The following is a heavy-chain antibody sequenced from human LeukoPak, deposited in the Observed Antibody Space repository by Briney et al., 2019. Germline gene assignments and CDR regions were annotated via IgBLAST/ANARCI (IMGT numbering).Heavy chain of an antibody. CDR1: GFTFSSYA. Sequence: GGSLRLSCSASGFTFSSYAMHWVRQAPGKGLEYVSAISSNGGSTYYADPVKGRFTISRDNSKNTLYLQMSSLRAEDTAVYYCAMVRGDGSYDYWGQGTLVTVSS. CDR3: AMVRGDGSYDY. CDR2: ISSNGGST. D-gene: IGHD3-10*01. V-gene: IGHV3-64D*06. J-gene: IGHJ4*02.